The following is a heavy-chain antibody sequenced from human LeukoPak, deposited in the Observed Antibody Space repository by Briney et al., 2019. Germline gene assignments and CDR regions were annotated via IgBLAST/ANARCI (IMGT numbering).Heavy chain of an antibody. D-gene: IGHD3-3*01. J-gene: IGHJ3*02. V-gene: IGHV4-39*07. Sequence: SETLSLTCTVSGGSISSSSYYWGWIRQPPGKGLEWIGSIYYSGSTYYNPSLKSRVTISVDTSKNQFSLKLSSVTAADTAVYYCARAPYYDFWSGFRTHAFDIWGQGTMVTVSS. CDR1: GGSISSSSYY. CDR2: IYYSGST. CDR3: ARAPYYDFWSGFRTHAFDI.